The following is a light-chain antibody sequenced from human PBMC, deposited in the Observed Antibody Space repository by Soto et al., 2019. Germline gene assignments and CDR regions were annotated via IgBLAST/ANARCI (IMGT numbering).Light chain of an antibody. CDR1: SGYSNYK. J-gene: IGLJ2*01. CDR3: GADHGSGSNFVYLV. CDR2: VGTGGIVG. V-gene: IGLV9-49*01. Sequence: QSVLTQPPSASASLGASVTLTCTLNSGYSNYKVDWYQQRPGKGPRFVMRVGTGGIVGSKGDGIPDRFSVLGSGLNRYLTIKNIQEEDESDYHCGADHGSGSNFVYLVFGGGTKLTVL.